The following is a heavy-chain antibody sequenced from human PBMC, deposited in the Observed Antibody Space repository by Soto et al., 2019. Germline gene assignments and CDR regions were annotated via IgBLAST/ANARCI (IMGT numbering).Heavy chain of an antibody. J-gene: IGHJ4*02. CDR2: INHRGSR. CDR3: ARSRYSTYAY. CDR1: GGSFIGYD. Sequence: QVRLEQRGAGLLKPSETLSLTCSVSGGSFIGYDWTWIRQPPGKGLEWIADINHRGSRNYNTSLSSRVTISMGTSTSQFSLRLTSVTAAATAVYYCARSRYSTYAYWGQGTLVTVSS. V-gene: IGHV4-34*01. D-gene: IGHD4-4*01.